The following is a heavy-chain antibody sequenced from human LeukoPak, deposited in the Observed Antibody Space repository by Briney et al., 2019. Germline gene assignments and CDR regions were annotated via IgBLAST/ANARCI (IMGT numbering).Heavy chain of an antibody. Sequence: SETLSLTCTVSGGSISSYYWSWIRQPPGKGLEWIGYIYYSGSTNYNPSLKSRVTISVDTSKNQFSPKLSSVTAADTAVYYCARGGQLLWFGEDNWFDPWGQGTLVTVSS. D-gene: IGHD3-10*01. CDR1: GGSISSYY. CDR2: IYYSGST. CDR3: ARGGQLLWFGEDNWFDP. J-gene: IGHJ5*02. V-gene: IGHV4-59*01.